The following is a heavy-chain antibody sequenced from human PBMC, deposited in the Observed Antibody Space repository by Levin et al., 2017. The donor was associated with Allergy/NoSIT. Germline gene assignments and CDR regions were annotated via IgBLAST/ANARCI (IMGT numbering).Heavy chain of an antibody. CDR1: GYTFTGYY. J-gene: IGHJ3*02. Sequence: ASVKVSCKASGYTFTGYYMHWVRQAPGQGLEWMGWINPNSGGTNYAQKFQGRVTMTRDTSISTAYMELSRLRSDDTAVYYCARDRGSGWFDAFDIWGQGTMVTVSS. CDR3: ARDRGSGWFDAFDI. V-gene: IGHV1-2*02. CDR2: INPNSGGT. D-gene: IGHD6-19*01.